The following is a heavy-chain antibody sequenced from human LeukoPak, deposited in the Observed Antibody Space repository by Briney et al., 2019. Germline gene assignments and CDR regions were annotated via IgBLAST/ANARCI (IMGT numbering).Heavy chain of an antibody. J-gene: IGHJ4*02. Sequence: PSETLSLTCAVYGGSFSGYYWSWIRQPPGKGLEWVGEINHSGSTNYNPSLKSRVTISVDTSKNQFSLKLSSVTAADTAVYYCASFETPSSALDYWGQGTLVTVSS. D-gene: IGHD3-22*01. CDR2: INHSGST. CDR3: ASFETPSSALDY. V-gene: IGHV4-34*01. CDR1: GGSFSGYY.